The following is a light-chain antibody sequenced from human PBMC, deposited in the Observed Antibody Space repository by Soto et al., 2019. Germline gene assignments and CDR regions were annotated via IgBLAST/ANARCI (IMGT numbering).Light chain of an antibody. CDR2: EVS. J-gene: IGLJ1*01. CDR1: SSDVGSYNL. Sequence: QSALTQPASVSGSPGQSITISCTGTSSDVGSYNLVSWYQHHPGKAPKLMIYEVSERPSGVSNRFSGSKSGNTASLTISGLQAEDEADYYCCSSAGRTTPYVFGTGTKLTVL. CDR3: CSSAGRTTPYV. V-gene: IGLV2-23*02.